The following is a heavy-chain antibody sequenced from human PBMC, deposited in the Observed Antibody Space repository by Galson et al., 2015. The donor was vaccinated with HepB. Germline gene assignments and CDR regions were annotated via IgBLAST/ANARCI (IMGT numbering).Heavy chain of an antibody. V-gene: IGHV3-11*01. CDR3: AGSLGGSRLDH. J-gene: IGHJ4*02. CDR1: GFTFRDYY. Sequence: SLRLSCAASGFTFRDYYMNWIRQAPGKGLEWVSYITSSGNTKFYADSVKGRFIVSRDNAKNTLYLHMNSLRAEDSAVYYCAGSLGGSRLDHWGQGTLVFVSS. CDR2: ITSSGNTK. D-gene: IGHD3-16*01.